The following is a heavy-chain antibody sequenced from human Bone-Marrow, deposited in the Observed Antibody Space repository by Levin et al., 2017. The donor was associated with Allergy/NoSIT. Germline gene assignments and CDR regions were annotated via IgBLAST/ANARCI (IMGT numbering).Heavy chain of an antibody. J-gene: IGHJ4*02. V-gene: IGHV3-21*01. CDR3: ARGTDKAVKWTNDY. D-gene: IGHD3/OR15-3a*01. CDR1: GFTFSSYS. Sequence: SGGSLRLSCAASGFTFSSYSMNWVRQAPGKGLEWVSSISSSSSYIYYADSMKGRFTISRDNAKNSLYLQMNSLRAEDTAVYYCARGTDKAVKWTNDYWGQGTLVTVSS. CDR2: ISSSSSYI.